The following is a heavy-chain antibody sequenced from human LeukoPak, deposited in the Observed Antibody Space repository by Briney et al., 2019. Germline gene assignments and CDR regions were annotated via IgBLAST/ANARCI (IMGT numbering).Heavy chain of an antibody. CDR1: GYTFTSYY. J-gene: IGHJ6*04. CDR2: INPSGGST. V-gene: IGHV1-46*01. D-gene: IGHD2-2*01. CDR3: ARSCSSTSCYYGTDV. Sequence: PVASVKVSCKASGYTFTSYYMHWVRQAPGQGLEWMGIINPSGGSTSYAQKFQGRVTMTRDTSTSTVYMELSSLRSEDTAVYYCARSCSSTSCYYGTDVWGKGTTVTVSS.